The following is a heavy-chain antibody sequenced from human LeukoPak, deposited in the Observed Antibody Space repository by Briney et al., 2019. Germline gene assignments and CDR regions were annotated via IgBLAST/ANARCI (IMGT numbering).Heavy chain of an antibody. CDR3: AREAAHCSNGVCPLDY. Sequence: GGSLRLSCAASGFTFSSYDFHWVRQATGKGLQWVSAIGTAGDTYYLDSVKGRFTISRENAKNSLYLQMNSLRAGDTAVYYCAREAAHCSNGVCPLDYWGQGTLDTVSS. CDR2: IGTAGDT. D-gene: IGHD2-8*01. V-gene: IGHV3-13*01. CDR1: GFTFSSYD. J-gene: IGHJ4*02.